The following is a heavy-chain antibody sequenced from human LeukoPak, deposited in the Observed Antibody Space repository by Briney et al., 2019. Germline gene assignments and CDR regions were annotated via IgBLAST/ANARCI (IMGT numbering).Heavy chain of an antibody. J-gene: IGHJ3*02. Sequence: SCAASAFTFTSYYMHWVRQAPGQGLEWMGIINSSGGSTSDAQKYQGRVTMTRDTSTSTVYMELSSLRSEDTAVYYCARPTRQMTDAFDIWGQGTMVTVSS. CDR3: ARPTRQMTDAFDI. CDR2: INSSGGST. V-gene: IGHV1-46*01. D-gene: IGHD5-24*01. CDR1: AFTFTSYY.